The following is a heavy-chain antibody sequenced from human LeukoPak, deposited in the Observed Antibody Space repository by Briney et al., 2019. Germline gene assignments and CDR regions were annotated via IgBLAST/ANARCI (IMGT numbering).Heavy chain of an antibody. Sequence: SVTVSCMHSGGTLSSYAISWVRQAPREGREWMGGIIPIFGTANYAQKFKGRVTITTDESTSTAYMELSSLRAEDTAGYYCASSIRNWSGGFNFHYWGEGTLVTLSS. CDR2: IIPIFGTA. D-gene: IGHD3-3*01. CDR3: ASSIRNWSGGFNFHY. V-gene: IGHV1-69*05. CDR1: GGTLSSYA. J-gene: IGHJ4*02.